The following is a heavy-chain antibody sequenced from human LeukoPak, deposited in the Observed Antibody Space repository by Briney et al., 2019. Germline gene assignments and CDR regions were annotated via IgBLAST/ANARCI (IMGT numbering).Heavy chain of an antibody. CDR1: GDTFSSYA. D-gene: IGHD3-22*01. CDR3: AREAYYDSSGYYAAFDI. CDR2: IIPIFGTA. V-gene: IGHV1-69*06. Sequence: GASVKVSCKASGDTFSSYAFSWVRQAPGQGLEWVGGIIPIFGTANYAQKFQDRVTITADKSTSTAYMELSSLRSEDTAVYYCAREAYYDSSGYYAAFDIWGQGTMVTVSS. J-gene: IGHJ3*02.